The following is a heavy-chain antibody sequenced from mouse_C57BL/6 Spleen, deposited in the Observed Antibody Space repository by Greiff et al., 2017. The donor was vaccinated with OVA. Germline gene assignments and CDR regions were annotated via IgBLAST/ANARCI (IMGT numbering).Heavy chain of an antibody. CDR3: TREVGQGFDY. D-gene: IGHD3-3*01. CDR2: IRNKANNHAT. CDR1: GFTFSDSW. Sequence: EVMLVESGGGLVQPGGSMKLSCAASGFTFSDSWMDWVRQSPETGLEWVAEIRNKANNHATYYAESVKGRFTISRDDSKSSVYLQMNSVRAEDTGIYYCTREVGQGFDYWGQGTTLTVSS. V-gene: IGHV6-6*01. J-gene: IGHJ2*01.